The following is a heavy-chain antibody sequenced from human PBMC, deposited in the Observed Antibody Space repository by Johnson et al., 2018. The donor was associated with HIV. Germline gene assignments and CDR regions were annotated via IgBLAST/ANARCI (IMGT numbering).Heavy chain of an antibody. V-gene: IGHV3-23*04. D-gene: IGHD3-22*01. J-gene: IGHJ3*02. Sequence: VQLVESGGGLVQPGGSLRLSCAASGFTFSSYAMSWVRQAPGKGLEWVSTITGSGDKTWYADSVKGRFTISRDNSNNTVYLQMNSLRAEDTAVYYCARVTMIVVVMQAFDIWGQGTMVTVSS. CDR1: GFTFSSYA. CDR2: ITGSGDKT. CDR3: ARVTMIVVVMQAFDI.